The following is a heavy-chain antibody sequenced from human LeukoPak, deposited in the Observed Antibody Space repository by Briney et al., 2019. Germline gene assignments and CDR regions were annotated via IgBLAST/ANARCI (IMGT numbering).Heavy chain of an antibody. CDR1: GGSIRSNY. V-gene: IGHV4-59*08. Sequence: SETLSLTCTVSGGSIRSNYWSWVRQPPGKGLEWIWYIYYSGSTNYNPSLKSRVTISVVTSKNQFSLNLSSVTAEDTAVYYCARLPSLRTMIGSAPTYYFDYWGQGTLVNVSS. CDR2: IYYSGST. J-gene: IGHJ4*02. D-gene: IGHD3-22*01. CDR3: ARLPSLRTMIGSAPTYYFDY.